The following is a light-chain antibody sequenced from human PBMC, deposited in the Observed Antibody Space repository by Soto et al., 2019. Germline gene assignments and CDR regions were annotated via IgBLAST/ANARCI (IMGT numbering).Light chain of an antibody. CDR2: TNS. V-gene: IGLV1-44*01. CDR1: RSNIGSHD. Sequence: QSVLTQPPSASGTPGQRVTISCSGTRSNIGSHDVSWYQQLPGTAPKLLIYTNSQRPSAVPDRFSGSKSGTSASLAISGLQSEDEADYYCATWDDSLNGQGVFGGGTQLTVL. J-gene: IGLJ3*02. CDR3: ATWDDSLNGQGV.